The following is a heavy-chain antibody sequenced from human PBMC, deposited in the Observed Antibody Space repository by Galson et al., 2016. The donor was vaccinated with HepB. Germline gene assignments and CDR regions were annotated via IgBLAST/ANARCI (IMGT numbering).Heavy chain of an antibody. D-gene: IGHD3-22*01. CDR1: GFSLRTSGVG. V-gene: IGHV2-5*02. J-gene: IGHJ4*02. CDR3: AHGNGYYLNFDY. Sequence: PALVKPTQTLTLTCTFSGFSLRTSGVGVGWIRQPPGKAPEWLAHIYWDDTKRYRPSLKSRLTITKGASGRQVVLTLTNMDPLDTATYYCAHGNGYYLNFDYWGQGTLVTVSS. CDR2: IYWDDTK.